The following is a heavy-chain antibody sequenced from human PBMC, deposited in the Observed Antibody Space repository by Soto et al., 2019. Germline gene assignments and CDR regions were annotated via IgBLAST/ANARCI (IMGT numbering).Heavy chain of an antibody. V-gene: IGHV3-7*01. J-gene: IGHJ6*03. CDR1: GFTFSSYW. Sequence: GGSLRLSCAASGFTFSSYWMSWVRQAPGKGLEWVANIKQDGSEKYYVDSVKGRFTISRDNAKNSLYLQMNSLRAEDTAVYYCARELYGNVVPAARPLSYYYYMDVWGKGTTVTVSS. D-gene: IGHD2-2*01. CDR2: IKQDGSEK. CDR3: ARELYGNVVPAARPLSYYYYMDV.